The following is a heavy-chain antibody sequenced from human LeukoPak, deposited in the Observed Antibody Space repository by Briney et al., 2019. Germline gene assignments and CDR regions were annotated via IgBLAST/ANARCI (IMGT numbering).Heavy chain of an antibody. CDR3: ARGSEYGDYVALLDY. CDR2: INSDGSST. D-gene: IGHD4-17*01. V-gene: IGHV3-74*01. CDR1: GFTFSSYW. J-gene: IGHJ4*02. Sequence: GGSLRLSCAASGFTFSSYWMHWVRQAPGKGLVWVSRINSDGSSTSYADSVKGRFTISRDNAKNTLYLQMNSLRAEDTAVYYCARGSEYGDYVALLDYRGQGTLVTVSS.